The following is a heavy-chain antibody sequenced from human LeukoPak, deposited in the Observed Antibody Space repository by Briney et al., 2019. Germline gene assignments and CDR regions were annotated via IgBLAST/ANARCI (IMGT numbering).Heavy chain of an antibody. CDR1: GFSFSTYA. Sequence: GGSLRLSCAASGFSFSTYAIHWVRQAPGKGPEWVAMIWHDGSNEYYADSVKGRFTISRDNSKNTMDLQMNSLRAEDTAVYYCARDPPSSGWAFDYWGQGMLVTVSP. V-gene: IGHV3-33*01. CDR2: IWHDGSNE. D-gene: IGHD6-19*01. CDR3: ARDPPSSGWAFDY. J-gene: IGHJ4*02.